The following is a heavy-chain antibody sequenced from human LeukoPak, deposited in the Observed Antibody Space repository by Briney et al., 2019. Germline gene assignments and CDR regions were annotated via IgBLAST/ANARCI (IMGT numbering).Heavy chain of an antibody. J-gene: IGHJ4*02. D-gene: IGHD6-13*01. CDR3: ARVDYSSSWPLDY. Sequence: SETLSLTCTVSGGSVSSGSYYWSWIRQPPGKGLEWIGYIYYSGSTNYNPSFKSRVTISVDTSKNQFSLKLSSVTAADTAVYYCARVDYSSSWPLDYWGQGTLVTVSS. V-gene: IGHV4-61*01. CDR1: GGSVSSGSYY. CDR2: IYYSGST.